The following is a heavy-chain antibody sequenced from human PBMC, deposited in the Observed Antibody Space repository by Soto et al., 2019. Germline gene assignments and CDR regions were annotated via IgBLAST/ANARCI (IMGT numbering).Heavy chain of an antibody. CDR3: ARSVEDCSSTSCYDFDY. D-gene: IGHD2-2*01. CDR1: GGTFSSYT. V-gene: IGHV1-69*02. J-gene: IGHJ4*02. Sequence: SVKVSCKASGGTFSSYTISWVRQAPGQGLEWMGRIIPILGIANYAQKFQGRVTITADKSTSTAYMELSSLRSEDTAVYYCARSVEDCSSTSCYDFDYWGQGTLVTVSS. CDR2: IIPILGIA.